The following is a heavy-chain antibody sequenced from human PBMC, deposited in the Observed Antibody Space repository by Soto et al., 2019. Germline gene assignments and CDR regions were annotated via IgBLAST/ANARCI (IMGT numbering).Heavy chain of an antibody. J-gene: IGHJ4*02. Sequence: SVKVSGKASRVTLSSYAISWVRQAPGQGLEWMGGIIPIFGTANYAQEFQGRVTITADESTSTAYMELSSLRSEDTAVYYCAGSYSGVEKFDYWGQGTLVTVSS. CDR2: IIPIFGTA. CDR3: AGSYSGVEKFDY. D-gene: IGHD1-26*01. CDR1: RVTLSSYA. V-gene: IGHV1-69*13.